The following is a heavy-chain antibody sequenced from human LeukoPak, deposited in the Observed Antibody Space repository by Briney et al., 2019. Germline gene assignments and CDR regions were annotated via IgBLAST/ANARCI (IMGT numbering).Heavy chain of an antibody. D-gene: IGHD2-2*01. CDR3: ARGVVVVPAAISGYYYYYMDV. J-gene: IGHJ6*03. CDR2: IIPIFGTA. Sequence: GASVKVSCKASGYTFTSYAMNWVRQAPGQGLEWMGGIIPIFGTANYAQKFQGRVTITADKSTSTAYMELSSLRSEDTAVYYCARGVVVVPAAISGYYYYYMDVWGKGTTVTVSS. CDR1: GYTFTSYA. V-gene: IGHV1-69*06.